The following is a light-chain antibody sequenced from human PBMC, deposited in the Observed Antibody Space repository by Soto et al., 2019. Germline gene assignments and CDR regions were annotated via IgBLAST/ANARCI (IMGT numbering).Light chain of an antibody. Sequence: EIVMTQSPATLSVSPGERATLSCRASQSVSSNLAWYQQKPGQAPRLLIYGASTRATDIPARFSGSRSGTEFTLTISSLQSEDFAVYYCQQYDSWPLTFGGGTKVEI. CDR1: QSVSSN. CDR2: GAS. CDR3: QQYDSWPLT. V-gene: IGKV3-15*01. J-gene: IGKJ4*01.